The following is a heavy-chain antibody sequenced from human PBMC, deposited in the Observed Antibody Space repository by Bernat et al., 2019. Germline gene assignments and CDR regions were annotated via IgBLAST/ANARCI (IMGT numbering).Heavy chain of an antibody. Sequence: EVQLVQSGAEVKKLGESPRISCKGSGYSFTSYWNSWVRQMPGKGMEWMGRIDHSDSYTNYSPSFQDPVTISADKSISTAYLQWSSLKASDTAMYYCARHERSRSYYNWGHWLDPWGQGTLVTVSS. CDR2: IDHSDSYT. V-gene: IGHV5-10-1*01. J-gene: IGHJ5*02. CDR3: ARHERSRSYYNWGHWLDP. D-gene: IGHD3-10*01. CDR1: GYSFTSYW.